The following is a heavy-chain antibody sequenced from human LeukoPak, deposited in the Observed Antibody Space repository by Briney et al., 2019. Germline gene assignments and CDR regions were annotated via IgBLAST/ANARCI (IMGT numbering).Heavy chain of an antibody. CDR2: IYYSGST. CDR3: ARGGDYYDSSGYYGTTNWFVP. CDR1: GGSISCHY. D-gene: IGHD3-22*01. J-gene: IGHJ5*02. V-gene: IGHV4-59*11. Sequence: SETLSLTCTVSGGSISCHYWSWIRQPPGKGLEWIGYIYYSGSTNYNPSLKSRVTISVDTSRNQFSLKLSSVTAADTAVYYCARGGDYYDSSGYYGTTNWFVPWGQGTLVTVSS.